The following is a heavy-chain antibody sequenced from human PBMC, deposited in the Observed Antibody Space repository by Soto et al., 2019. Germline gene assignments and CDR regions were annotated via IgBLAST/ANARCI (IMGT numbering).Heavy chain of an antibody. CDR2: IYPGDSDT. CDR3: ARLAMATRRGYYGMDV. Sequence: GESLKISCKASGYIFNIYWIGWVRQMPGKGLEWMGVIYPGDSDTRYSPSFQGQVSISVDKSISTAYLRWSSLKASDTAMYYCARLAMATRRGYYGMDVWGQGTTVTVSS. J-gene: IGHJ6*02. D-gene: IGHD5-12*01. CDR1: GYIFNIYW. V-gene: IGHV5-51*01.